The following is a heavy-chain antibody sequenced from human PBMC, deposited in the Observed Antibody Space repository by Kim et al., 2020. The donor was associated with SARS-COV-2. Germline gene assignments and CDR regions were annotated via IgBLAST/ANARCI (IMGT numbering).Heavy chain of an antibody. V-gene: IGHV3-74*01. J-gene: IGHJ4*02. Sequence: GGSLRLSCAASGFTFSSHWMHWVRQAPGKGLVWVSRINTDGSNTSYVDAVRGRFTMSRDNARNMLYLQMNSLRAEDTAVYYCACFGIDWLSSLWGQGTLVTVSS. D-gene: IGHD3-9*01. CDR3: ACFGIDWLSSL. CDR2: INTDGSNT. CDR1: GFTFSSHW.